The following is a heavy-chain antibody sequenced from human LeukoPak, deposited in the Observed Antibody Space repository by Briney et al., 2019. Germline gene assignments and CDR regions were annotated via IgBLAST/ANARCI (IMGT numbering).Heavy chain of an antibody. CDR2: INHSGST. CDR3: AIQLERLYLYAFDI. D-gene: IGHD1-1*01. CDR1: GGSFSGYY. Sequence: PSGTLSLTCAVYGGSFSGYYWSWIRQPPGKGLEWIGEINHSGSTNYNPSLKSRVTISVDTSKNQFSLKLSSVTAADTAVYYCAIQLERLYLYAFDIWGQGTMVTVSS. V-gene: IGHV4-34*01. J-gene: IGHJ3*02.